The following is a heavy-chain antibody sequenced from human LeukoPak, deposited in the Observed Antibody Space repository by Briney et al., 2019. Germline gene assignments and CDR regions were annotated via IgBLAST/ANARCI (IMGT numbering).Heavy chain of an antibody. V-gene: IGHV3-11*01. CDR2: ISSSGSTI. CDR1: GFTFSDYY. CDR3: ARGLYKDYYDSSGYYPAFDY. J-gene: IGHJ4*02. D-gene: IGHD3-22*01. Sequence: GGSLRLSCAASGFTFSDYYMSWIRQAPGKGLEWVSYISSSGSTIYYADSVKGRFTISRDNAKNSLYLQMNSLRAEDTAVYYCARGLYKDYYDSSGYYPAFDYWGQGTLVTVSS.